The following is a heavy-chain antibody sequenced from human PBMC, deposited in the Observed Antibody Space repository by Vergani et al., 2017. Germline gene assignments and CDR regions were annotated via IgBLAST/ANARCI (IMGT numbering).Heavy chain of an antibody. CDR3: ARDDSSTLFDY. J-gene: IGHJ4*02. CDR1: GYTLTELS. V-gene: IGHV1-18*01. CDR2: ISAYNGNT. D-gene: IGHD6-13*01. Sequence: QVQLVQSGAEVKKPGASVKVSCKVSGYTLTELSMHWVRQAPGKGLEWMGWISAYNGNTNYAQKLQGRVTMTTDTSTSTAYMELRSLRSDDTAVYYCARDDSSTLFDYWGQGTLVTVSS.